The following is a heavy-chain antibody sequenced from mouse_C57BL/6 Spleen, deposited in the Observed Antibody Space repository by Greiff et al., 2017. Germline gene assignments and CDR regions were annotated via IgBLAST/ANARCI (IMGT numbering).Heavy chain of an antibody. CDR2: ISSGSSTI. J-gene: IGHJ1*03. CDR1: GFTFSDYG. D-gene: IGHD1-1*01. CDR3: AGGDYGSSYWYFDV. Sequence: EVQLQESGGGLVKPGGSLKLSCAASGFTFSDYGMHWVRQAPEKGLEWVAYISSGSSTIYYADTVKGRFTISRDNAKNTLFLQMTSLRSEDTAMYYCAGGDYGSSYWYFDVWGTGTTVTVSS. V-gene: IGHV5-17*01.